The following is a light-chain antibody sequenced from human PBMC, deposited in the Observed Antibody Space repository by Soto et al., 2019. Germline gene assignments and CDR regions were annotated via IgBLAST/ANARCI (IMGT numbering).Light chain of an antibody. J-gene: IGKJ1*01. CDR3: QHYSLYAPWT. CDR1: QNINAW. Sequence: DIHMTQSPSSLSVSVGDRVTITCRTSQNINAWLAWYQQRPGQAPKLLIYDASSVQSGVPSRFIGSVSGTEFTLPITSLQPDDSATYYCQHYSLYAPWTFGQGPKVEIK. V-gene: IGKV1-5*01. CDR2: DAS.